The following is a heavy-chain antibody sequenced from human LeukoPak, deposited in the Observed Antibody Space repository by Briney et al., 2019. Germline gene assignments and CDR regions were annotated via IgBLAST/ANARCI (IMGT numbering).Heavy chain of an antibody. CDR3: ARDRPGGPSYYYGMDV. CDR1: GFTVSSNY. Sequence: GGSLRLSCAASGFTVSSNYMTWVRQAPGEGLEWVSVIYSGGSTYYADSVKGRFTVSRDNSKSTLDLQMNDLRAEDTAVYYCARDRPGGPSYYYGMDVWGQGTTVTVSS. D-gene: IGHD4-23*01. J-gene: IGHJ6*02. CDR2: IYSGGST. V-gene: IGHV3-53*01.